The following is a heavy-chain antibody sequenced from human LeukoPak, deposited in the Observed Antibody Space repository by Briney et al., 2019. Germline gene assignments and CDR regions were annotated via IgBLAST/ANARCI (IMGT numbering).Heavy chain of an antibody. Sequence: PGGSLRLSCAASGFTFSGYWMSWVRQAPGKGLEWVANIKQDGSEKYYVDSVKGRFTISRDNAKNSLYLQMNSLRAEDTAVYYCARAPFYVVMDVWGKGTTVTVSS. CDR1: GFTFSGYW. V-gene: IGHV3-7*01. CDR3: ARAPFYVVMDV. D-gene: IGHD3-16*01. CDR2: IKQDGSEK. J-gene: IGHJ6*04.